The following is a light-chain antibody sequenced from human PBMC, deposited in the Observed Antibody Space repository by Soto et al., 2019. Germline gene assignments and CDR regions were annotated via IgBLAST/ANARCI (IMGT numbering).Light chain of an antibody. J-gene: IGKJ4*01. CDR2: AAS. CDR3: QQVKGYPLS. V-gene: IGKV1-9*01. CDR1: QGINSH. Sequence: DIQLTQSPSFLSASVGDRVTITCRASQGINSHFAWYQQEPGKAPKLLIYAASTLQSGVPSRFSGSASGTEFTHTISSLQPEDFATYYCQQVKGYPLSVGVGTKVEIK.